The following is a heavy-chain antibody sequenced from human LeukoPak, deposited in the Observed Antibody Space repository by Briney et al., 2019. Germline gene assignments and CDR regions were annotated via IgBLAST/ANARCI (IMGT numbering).Heavy chain of an antibody. CDR3: ARERTTIFGVVIHYYYYYYMDV. CDR2: IKQDGSEK. Sequence: GGSLRLSCAASGFTFSSYWMSWVRQAPGKGLEWVANIKQDGSEKYYVDSVKGRFTISRDNAENSLYLQMNSLRAEDTAVYYCARERTTIFGVVIHYYYYYYMDVWGKGTTVTVSS. CDR1: GFTFSSYW. V-gene: IGHV3-7*01. J-gene: IGHJ6*03. D-gene: IGHD3-3*01.